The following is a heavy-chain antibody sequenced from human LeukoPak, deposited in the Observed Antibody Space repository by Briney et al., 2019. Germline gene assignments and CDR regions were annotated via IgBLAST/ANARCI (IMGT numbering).Heavy chain of an antibody. CDR1: GFTFSSYA. D-gene: IGHD2-15*01. V-gene: IGHV3-30*04. Sequence: PGGSLRLSCAASGFTFSSYAMHWVRQAPGKGLEWVAVISYDGSNKYYADSVKGRFTISRDNSKNTLYLQMNSLRAEDTAVYYCARDWLIVVVAAVYHDAFDIWGQGTMVTVSS. CDR2: ISYDGSNK. J-gene: IGHJ3*02. CDR3: ARDWLIVVVAAVYHDAFDI.